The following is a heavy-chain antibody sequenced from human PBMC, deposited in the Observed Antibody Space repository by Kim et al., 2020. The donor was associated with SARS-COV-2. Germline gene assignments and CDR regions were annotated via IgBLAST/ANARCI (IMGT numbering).Heavy chain of an antibody. CDR1: GYTFITYF. J-gene: IGHJ4*02. Sequence: ASVKVSCKASGYTFITYFMHWVRQAPGQGLEWMGIINPSGGTTFYAQEFQGRVTMTRDTSTSTVYMELSSLRSEDTAVYYCLREMTPGIFDYWGQVTLVT. D-gene: IGHD4-17*01. CDR2: INPSGGTT. V-gene: IGHV1-46*01. CDR3: LREMTPGIFDY.